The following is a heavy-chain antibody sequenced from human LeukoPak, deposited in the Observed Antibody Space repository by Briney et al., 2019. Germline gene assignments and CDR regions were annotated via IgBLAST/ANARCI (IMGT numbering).Heavy chain of an antibody. D-gene: IGHD1-26*01. CDR1: GYTLTELS. CDR3: ATVGSGSYYLYYFDY. Sequence: SVKVSCNVSGYTLTELSMHWVRQAPGKGLEWMGGFDPEDGETIYAQKFQGRVTMTEDTSTDTAYMELSSLRSEDPAVYYCATVGSGSYYLYYFDYWGQGTLVTVSS. CDR2: FDPEDGET. V-gene: IGHV1-24*01. J-gene: IGHJ4*02.